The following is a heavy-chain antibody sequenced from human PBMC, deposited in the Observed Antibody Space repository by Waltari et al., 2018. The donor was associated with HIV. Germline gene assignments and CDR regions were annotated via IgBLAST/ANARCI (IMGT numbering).Heavy chain of an antibody. V-gene: IGHV3-21*01. D-gene: IGHD3-22*01. Sequence: EVQRVESGGGLVNAGGSLRLSCAASVFTFSRYSLNLVRQGPGKGLEWVSSISSSSSYISYADSVKGRFTISRDNAKNSLYLQMNSLRAEDTAVYYCARDSGPYYYDSSGYASFDYWGQGTLVTVSS. CDR3: ARDSGPYYYDSSGYASFDY. J-gene: IGHJ4*02. CDR1: VFTFSRYS. CDR2: ISSSSSYI.